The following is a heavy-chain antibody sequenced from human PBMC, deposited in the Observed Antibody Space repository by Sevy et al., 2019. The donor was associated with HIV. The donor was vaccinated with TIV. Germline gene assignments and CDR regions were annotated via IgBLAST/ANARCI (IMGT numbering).Heavy chain of an antibody. J-gene: IGHJ4*02. Sequence: GGSLRLSCAASGFSFSEYGMHWVRQAPGKGLEWVAVISHDGRNNKYNPDSVKGGLTISRDNSKNTLYLQMNSLRAEDTAIYYCARDRGEILSSAFNYWGQGTLVTVSS. CDR2: ISHDGRNNK. CDR3: ARDRGEILSSAFNY. V-gene: IGHV3-30*04. CDR1: GFSFSEYG. D-gene: IGHD3-10*01.